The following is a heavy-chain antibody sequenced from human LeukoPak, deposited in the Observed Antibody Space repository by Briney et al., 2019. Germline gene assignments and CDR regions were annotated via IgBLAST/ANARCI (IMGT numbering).Heavy chain of an antibody. CDR2: INWNGGST. CDR3: ARDSEYQLLGTFDY. J-gene: IGHJ4*02. V-gene: IGHV3-20*04. CDR1: GFTFDDYG. D-gene: IGHD2-2*01. Sequence: GSLRLSCAASGFTFDDYGMSWVRQAPGKGLEWVSGINWNGGSTGYADSVKGRFTISRDNAKNSLYLQMNSLRAEDTALYYCARDSEYQLLGTFDYWGQGTLVTVSS.